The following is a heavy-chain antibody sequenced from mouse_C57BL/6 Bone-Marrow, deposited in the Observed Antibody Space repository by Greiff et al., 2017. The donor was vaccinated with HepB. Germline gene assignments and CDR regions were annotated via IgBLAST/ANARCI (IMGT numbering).Heavy chain of an antibody. CDR1: GYSFTSYY. D-gene: IGHD1-1*01. Sequence: VQLQQSGPELVKPGASVKISCKASGYSFTSYYIHWVKQRPGQGLEWIGWIYPGSGNTKYNEKFKGKATLTADTSSSTAYMQLSSLTSEDAAVYYWASAGVITTLVERYFDVWGTGTTVTVSS. CDR3: ASAGVITTLVERYFDV. V-gene: IGHV1-66*01. J-gene: IGHJ1*03. CDR2: IYPGSGNT.